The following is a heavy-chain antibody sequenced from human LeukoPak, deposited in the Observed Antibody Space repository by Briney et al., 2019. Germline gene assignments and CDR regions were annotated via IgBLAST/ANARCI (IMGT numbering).Heavy chain of an antibody. Sequence: ASVKVSCKASGYTFTSYYMHWVRQAPGQGLEWMGIINPSGGSTSYAQKFQGRVTMTRDMSTSTVFMELSSLRSEDTAVYYCARGPGEGGSSGYYYGKPEDPAEYYFDYWGQGTLVTVSS. J-gene: IGHJ4*02. V-gene: IGHV1-46*01. D-gene: IGHD3-22*01. CDR2: INPSGGST. CDR3: ARGPGEGGSSGYYYGKPEDPAEYYFDY. CDR1: GYTFTSYY.